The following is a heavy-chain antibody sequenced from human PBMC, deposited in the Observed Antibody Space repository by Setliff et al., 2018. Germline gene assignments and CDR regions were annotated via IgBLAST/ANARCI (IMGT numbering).Heavy chain of an antibody. D-gene: IGHD1-26*01. Sequence: PSETLSLTCTVSGDSISSGDYFWSWIRQPPGKGLEWIAYIYHSGSAYYNPSLKSRVTMSVDTSKNQLSLHLTSVTAADTAVYYCAREVGTSTSSDAFDVWDQGMMVTVSS. J-gene: IGHJ3*01. CDR1: GDSISSGDYF. CDR3: AREVGTSTSSDAFDV. V-gene: IGHV4-30-4*08. CDR2: IYHSGSA.